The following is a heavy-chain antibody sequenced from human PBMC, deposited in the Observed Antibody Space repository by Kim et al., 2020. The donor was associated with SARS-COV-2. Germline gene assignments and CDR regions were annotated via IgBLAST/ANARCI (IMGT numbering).Heavy chain of an antibody. J-gene: IGHJ3*02. CDR1: GFTFSSYA. CDR3: ARDGLHDAFDI. CDR2: ISYDGSNK. V-gene: IGHV3-30*04. Sequence: GGSLRLSCAASGFTFSSYAMHWVRQAPGKGLEWVAVISYDGSNKYYADSVKGRFTISRDNSKNTLYLQMNSLRAEDTAVYYCARDGLHDAFDIWGQGTMVTVSS.